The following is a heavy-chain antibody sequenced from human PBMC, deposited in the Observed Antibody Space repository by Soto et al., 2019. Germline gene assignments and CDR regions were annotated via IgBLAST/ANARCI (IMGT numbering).Heavy chain of an antibody. CDR3: ARTSYYYDSSGYYYRASYFDY. CDR1: GGTFSSYY. D-gene: IGHD3-22*01. Sequence: PSESLSLTCAASGGTFSSYYWSWIRQPPGKGPEWIGEINHSGSTNYNPSLKSRVTISVDTAKNQFSLKLSSVTAADTAVYYCARTSYYYDSSGYYYRASYFDYWGQGTLVTVSS. CDR2: INHSGST. V-gene: IGHV4-34*01. J-gene: IGHJ4*02.